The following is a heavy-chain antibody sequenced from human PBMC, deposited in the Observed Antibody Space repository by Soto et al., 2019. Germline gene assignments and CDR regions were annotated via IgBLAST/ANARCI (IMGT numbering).Heavy chain of an antibody. CDR2: IGGTGDPT. CDR3: WRDPNGNHFCAFEM. CDR1: GFTFFNYA. D-gene: IGHD3-3*02. J-gene: IGHJ3*02. V-gene: IGHV3-23*01. Sequence: EVQLLESGGGLEQPGGSLTLSCAASGFTFFNYAMTWVRQAPGKGLEWVSSIGGTGDPTKYADSVKGRFTISRDNSKNTLSLQLSSLRPEDTAVDYCWRDPNGNHFCAFEMWGQGTVVTVSS.